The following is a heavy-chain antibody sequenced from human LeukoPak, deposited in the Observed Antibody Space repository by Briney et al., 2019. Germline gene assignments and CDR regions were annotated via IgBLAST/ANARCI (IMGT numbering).Heavy chain of an antibody. V-gene: IGHV4-30-2*01. Sequence: SQTLSLTCAVSGGSISSGGYSWSWIRQPPGKGLEWIGYIYHSGSTYYNPSLRSRVTISVDRSKNQFSLKLSSVTAADTAVYYCARSPLFDYWGQGTLVTVSS. D-gene: IGHD6-13*01. J-gene: IGHJ4*02. CDR2: IYHSGST. CDR3: ARSPLFDY. CDR1: GGSISSGGYS.